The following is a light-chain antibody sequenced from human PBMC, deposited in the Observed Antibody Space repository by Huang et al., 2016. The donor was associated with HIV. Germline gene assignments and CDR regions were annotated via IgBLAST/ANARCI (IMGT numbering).Light chain of an antibody. CDR3: QQYGRAPLT. V-gene: IGKV3-20*01. J-gene: IGKJ4*01. CDR2: GAA. CDR1: QSVSNNY. Sequence: EIVLTQSPGTLSLSPGERATLSCRASQSVSNNYVTWYRQKPGQAPRLLVYGAASRAPGTPDRVSGSGAGTDFTLTISSLEPEDFAVYYCQQYGRAPLTFGGGTRVEIK.